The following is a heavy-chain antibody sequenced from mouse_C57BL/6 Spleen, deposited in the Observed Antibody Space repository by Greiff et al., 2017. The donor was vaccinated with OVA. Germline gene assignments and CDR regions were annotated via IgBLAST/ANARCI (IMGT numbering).Heavy chain of an antibody. CDR3: ARGAYGSSYRGYFDY. V-gene: IGHV1-50*01. J-gene: IGHJ2*01. D-gene: IGHD1-1*01. CDR2: IDPSDSYT. CDR1: GYTFTSYW. Sequence: QVQLQQSGAELVKPGASVKLSCKASGYTFTSYWMQWVKQRPGQGLEWIGEIDPSDSYTNYNQKFKGKATLTVDTSSSPPYMQLSSLTSEEYAVYYGARGAYGSSYRGYFDYWGQGTTLTVSS.